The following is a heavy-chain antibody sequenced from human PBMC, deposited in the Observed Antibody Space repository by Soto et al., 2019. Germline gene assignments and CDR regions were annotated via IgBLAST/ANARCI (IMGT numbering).Heavy chain of an antibody. Sequence: PGGSLRRSCAASGFTFSYAWMSWVRQAPGKGLDWVGRIKSKSDGGTTEYAAPVRGRFTISRDDSKNTLYLQMNSLKTEDTAVYYCTTDLWRIAVVVGSTGYFNPWGQGTPVTVSS. D-gene: IGHD2-15*01. J-gene: IGHJ5*02. CDR3: TTDLWRIAVVVGSTGYFNP. CDR2: IKSKSDGGTT. V-gene: IGHV3-15*01. CDR1: GFTFSYAW.